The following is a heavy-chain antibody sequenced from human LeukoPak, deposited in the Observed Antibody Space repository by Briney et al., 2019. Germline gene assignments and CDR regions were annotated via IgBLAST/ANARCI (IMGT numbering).Heavy chain of an antibody. J-gene: IGHJ4*02. Sequence: SETLCLTCTVSGGSISSYYWSWIRQPPGKGLEWIGYIYYSGSTNYNPSLKSRVTISVDTSKNQFSLKLSSVTAADTAVYYCARGRFLEWLNWGQGTLVTVSS. CDR2: IYYSGST. CDR3: ARGRFLEWLN. CDR1: GGSISSYY. V-gene: IGHV4-59*01. D-gene: IGHD3-3*01.